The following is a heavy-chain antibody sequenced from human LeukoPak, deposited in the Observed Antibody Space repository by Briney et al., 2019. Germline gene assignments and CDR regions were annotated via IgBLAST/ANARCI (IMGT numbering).Heavy chain of an antibody. J-gene: IGHJ4*02. D-gene: IGHD3-22*01. CDR3: ARETELSYYYDSSGPTRYFDY. CDR2: SYHIGST. CDR1: GGSISSGGYS. Sequence: TLSLTCAVSGGSISSGGYSWSWIRQPPGKGLEWIMCSYHIGSTYYNPSLKSRVTISVDRSKNQFSLKLSSVTAADTAVYNCARETELSYYYDSSGPTRYFDYWGQGTLVTVSS. V-gene: IGHV4-30-2*01.